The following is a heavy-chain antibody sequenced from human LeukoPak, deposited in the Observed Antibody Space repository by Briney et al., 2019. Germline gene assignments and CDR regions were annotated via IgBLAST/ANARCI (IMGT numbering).Heavy chain of an antibody. J-gene: IGHJ4*02. D-gene: IGHD3-10*01. CDR1: GISVSENY. CDR3: AKVIGSWYFDY. V-gene: IGHV3-23*01. Sequence: PGGSLRLSCAASGISVSENYMSWVRQAPGKGLEWVSAISGSGGSTYYADSVKGRFTISRDNSKNTLYLQMNSLRAEDTAVYYCAKVIGSWYFDYWGQGTLVTVSS. CDR2: ISGSGGST.